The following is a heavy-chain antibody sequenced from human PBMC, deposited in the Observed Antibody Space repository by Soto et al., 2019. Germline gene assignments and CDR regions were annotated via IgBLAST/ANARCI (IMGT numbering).Heavy chain of an antibody. J-gene: IGHJ4*02. V-gene: IGHV3-30*06. CDR2: IYFDGSNR. CDR3: TTGDY. CDR1: GFTFSNYV. Sequence: QVQLVESGGGVVQPGRSLRLSCAASGFTFSNYVMHWVRQAPGKGLEWVAIIYFDGSNRYYAESVRGRFTSSRDNSKNTLFLQMNSLRAEDTALYYCTTGDYWGQGTLVTVSS.